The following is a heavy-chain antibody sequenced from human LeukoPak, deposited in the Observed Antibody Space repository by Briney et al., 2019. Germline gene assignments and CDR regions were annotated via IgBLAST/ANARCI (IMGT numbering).Heavy chain of an antibody. CDR1: GFTFSSTT. D-gene: IGHD6-13*01. Sequence: GGSLRLPCVASGFTFSSTTMGWVRQAPGRGLEWVSSITAIDGRTYYADSVRGRFTISRDNSKNTVYLQLNSLRAGDTAIYYCTKDRRGPAAGTWYFDSWGQGTLVTVSA. J-gene: IGHJ4*02. CDR2: ITAIDGRT. V-gene: IGHV3-23*01. CDR3: TKDRRGPAAGTWYFDS.